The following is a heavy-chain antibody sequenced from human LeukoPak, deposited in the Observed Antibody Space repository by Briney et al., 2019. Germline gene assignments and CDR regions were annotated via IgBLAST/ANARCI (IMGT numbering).Heavy chain of an antibody. Sequence: GGSLRLSCAASGFTFSNDWMNWVRQAPGKGLVWVSSINSDGSSTRYADSVKGRFTISRDNAKNTQYLQMNSAGAEHTAQYYFTGPPSDRSMLDCGQGTLFTVSS. D-gene: IGHD2-8*01. CDR3: TGPPSDRSMLD. CDR1: GFTFSNDW. V-gene: IGHV3-74*01. CDR2: INSDGSST. J-gene: IGHJ4*02.